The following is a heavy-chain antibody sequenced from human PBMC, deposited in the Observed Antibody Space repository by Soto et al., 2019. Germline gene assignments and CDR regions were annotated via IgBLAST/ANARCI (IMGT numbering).Heavy chain of an antibody. Sequence: GASVEVSCKASGYTFTSYDINWVRQATGQGLEWMGWMNPNSGNTGYAQKFQGRVTMTRNTSISTAYMELSSLRSEDTAVYYCARGTSSSSGPGGGPWGQGTLVTVSS. CDR1: GYTFTSYD. CDR3: ARGTSSSSGPGGGP. J-gene: IGHJ5*02. D-gene: IGHD6-6*01. CDR2: MNPNSGNT. V-gene: IGHV1-8*01.